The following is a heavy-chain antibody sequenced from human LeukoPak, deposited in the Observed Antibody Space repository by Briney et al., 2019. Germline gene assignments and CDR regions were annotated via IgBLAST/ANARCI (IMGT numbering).Heavy chain of an antibody. D-gene: IGHD6-13*01. V-gene: IGHV3-21*01. Sequence: TTGGSLRLSCAASGFTFSSYSMNWVRQAPGKGLEWVSSISSSSSYIYYADSVKGRFTISRDNAKNSLYLQMNSLRAEDTAVYYCASVSPPAAGTQLIDYWGQGTLVTVSS. J-gene: IGHJ4*02. CDR2: ISSSSSYI. CDR1: GFTFSSYS. CDR3: ASVSPPAAGTQLIDY.